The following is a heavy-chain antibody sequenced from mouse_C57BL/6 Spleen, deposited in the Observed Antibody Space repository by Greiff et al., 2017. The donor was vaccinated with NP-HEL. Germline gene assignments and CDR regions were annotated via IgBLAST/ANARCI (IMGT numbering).Heavy chain of an antibody. V-gene: IGHV5-4*01. Sequence: VQLKESGGGLVKPGGSLKLSCAASGFTFSSYAMSWVRQTPEKRLEWVATISDGGSYTYYPDNVKGRFTISRDNAKNNLYLQMSHLKSEDTAMYYCARDYYGSSSIWFAYWGQGTLVTVSA. CDR2: ISDGGSYT. CDR3: ARDYYGSSSIWFAY. D-gene: IGHD1-1*01. CDR1: GFTFSSYA. J-gene: IGHJ3*01.